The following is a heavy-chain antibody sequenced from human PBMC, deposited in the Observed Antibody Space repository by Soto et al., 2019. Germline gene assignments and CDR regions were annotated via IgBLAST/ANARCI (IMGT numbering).Heavy chain of an antibody. Sequence: QITLKESGPTLVEPPQTLTLTCSFSGFSLTKSGVGVGWFRQAPGKALECLGIIYWDDDRRYNPPLKTRLTITNDTPKNQVVLTMTYMEQLDTGTSYCAHRVTYSAAADVGWFDSWGQGTPVTVS. V-gene: IGHV2-5*02. CDR3: AHRVTYSAAADVGWFDS. CDR1: GFSLTKSGVG. J-gene: IGHJ5*01. D-gene: IGHD2-15*01. CDR2: IYWDDDR.